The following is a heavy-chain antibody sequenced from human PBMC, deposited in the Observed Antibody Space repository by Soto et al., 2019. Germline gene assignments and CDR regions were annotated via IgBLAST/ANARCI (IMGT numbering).Heavy chain of an antibody. CDR2: ISAYNGNT. V-gene: IGHV1-18*01. Sequence: ASVKVSCKASGYTFTSYGISWVRQAPGQGLEWMGRISAYNGNTNYAQKLQGRDTMTRDTSTSTVYIELRSLRSEDTAEYYRTSPYYDILTGALDAFDIWGQGTMVTVSS. CDR1: GYTFTSYG. J-gene: IGHJ3*02. CDR3: TSPYYDILTGALDAFDI. D-gene: IGHD3-9*01.